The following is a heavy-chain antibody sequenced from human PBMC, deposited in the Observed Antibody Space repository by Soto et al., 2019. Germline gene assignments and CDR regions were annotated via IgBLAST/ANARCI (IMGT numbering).Heavy chain of an antibody. CDR3: ARLSGDYNNYFDY. CDR1: GFSFSSYW. V-gene: IGHV3-74*01. J-gene: IGHJ4*02. CDR2: INSDGSST. Sequence: EVQLVESGGGLVQPGGSLRLSCAASGFSFSSYWMHWVRQVPGKGLVWVSRINSDGSSTRYADSVKGRFTISRDNAKNTLHLQMNSLRAEDTAVYYCARLSGDYNNYFDYWGQGTLVTVSS. D-gene: IGHD4-17*01.